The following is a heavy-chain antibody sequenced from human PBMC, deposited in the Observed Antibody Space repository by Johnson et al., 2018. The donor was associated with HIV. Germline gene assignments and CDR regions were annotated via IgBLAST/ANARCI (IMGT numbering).Heavy chain of an antibody. V-gene: IGHV3-74*01. CDR1: GFTFSSYW. D-gene: IGHD2-15*01. J-gene: IGHJ3*02. Sequence: VQLVESGGGVVQPGGSLRLSCAASGFTFSSYWMHWVRQAPGKGLVWVSRINSDGSSTSYADSVKGRFTISRDNSKNTLYLQMNSLRAEDTAVYYCARDVGSGPAFDIWGQGTMVTVSS. CDR2: INSDGSST. CDR3: ARDVGSGPAFDI.